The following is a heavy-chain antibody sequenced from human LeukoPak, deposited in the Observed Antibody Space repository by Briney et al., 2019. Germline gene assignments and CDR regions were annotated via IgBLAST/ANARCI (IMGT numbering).Heavy chain of an antibody. CDR2: ISGSGGNT. CDR3: ARGGSYLSAFDI. CDR1: GFTFNSYA. V-gene: IGHV3-23*01. D-gene: IGHD1-26*01. Sequence: PGGSLRLSCAASGFTFNSYAMSWVRQAPGKGLEWVSAISGSGGNTYYADSVKGRFTISRDNSKNTLYLQMNSLRAEDTAVYYCARGGSYLSAFDIWGQGTMVTVSS. J-gene: IGHJ3*02.